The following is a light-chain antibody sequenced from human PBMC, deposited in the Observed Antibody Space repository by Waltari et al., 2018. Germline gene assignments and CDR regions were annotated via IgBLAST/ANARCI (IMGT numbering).Light chain of an antibody. CDR1: SSDVGGYNF. CDR2: EVT. CDR3: GSYTTTTTVV. V-gene: IGLV2-14*01. J-gene: IGLJ1*01. Sequence: QSALTQPASVSGSPGQSITISCTGTSSDVGGYNFVSWYQQHPGKAPKLMIYEVTNRPSGISKRISGSKSGNTASLTISGLQAEDEADYYCGSYTTTTTVVFGTGTKVTVL.